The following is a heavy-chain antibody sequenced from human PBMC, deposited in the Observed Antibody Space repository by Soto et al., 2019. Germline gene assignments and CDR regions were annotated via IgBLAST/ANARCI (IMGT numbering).Heavy chain of an antibody. D-gene: IGHD6-6*01. Sequence: PSETLSLTCTVSGGSLSSGGYYWSWIRQHPGKGLEWIGYIYYSGSTYYNPSLKSRVTISVDTSKNQFSLKLSSVTAADTAVYFFSRGRIAARPQFDYLGQGTPVTVSA. CDR2: IYYSGST. CDR1: GGSLSSGGYY. CDR3: SRGRIAARPQFDY. V-gene: IGHV4-31*03. J-gene: IGHJ4*02.